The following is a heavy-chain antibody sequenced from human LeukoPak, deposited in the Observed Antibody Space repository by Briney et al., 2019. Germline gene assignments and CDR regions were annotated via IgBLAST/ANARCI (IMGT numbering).Heavy chain of an antibody. V-gene: IGHV1-69*13. CDR3: ARDAAHRDGYNFWDY. Sequence: SVKVSCKASGGTFSSYAISWLRQAPGQGLEWMGGIIPIFGTANYAQKFQGRVTITADESTSTAYMELSSLRSEDTAVYYCARDAAHRDGYNFWDYWGQVTLVTVSS. CDR1: GGTFSSYA. J-gene: IGHJ4*02. D-gene: IGHD5-24*01. CDR2: IIPIFGTA.